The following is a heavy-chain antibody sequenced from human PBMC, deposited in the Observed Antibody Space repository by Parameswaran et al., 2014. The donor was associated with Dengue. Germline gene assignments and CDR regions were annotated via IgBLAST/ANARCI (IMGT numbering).Heavy chain of an antibody. CDR3: ATSLEWLHYMDV. CDR2: FDPEDGET. V-gene: IGHV1-24*01. J-gene: IGHJ6*03. D-gene: IGHD3-3*01. Sequence: WVRQAPGQGLEWMGGFDPEDGETIYAQKFQGRVTMTEDTSTDTAYTELSSLRSEDTAVYYCATSLEWLHYMDVWGKGTTVTVS.